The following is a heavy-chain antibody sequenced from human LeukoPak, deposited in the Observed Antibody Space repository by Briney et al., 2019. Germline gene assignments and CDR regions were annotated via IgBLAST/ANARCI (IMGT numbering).Heavy chain of an antibody. CDR1: GVTFSNAW. CDR3: STCVQLGL. J-gene: IGHJ4*02. Sequence: GSLRFSCAASGVTFSNAWMNWVRQAPGKGLEWVGRIKSQTGGGTPDYAAPVKTRFTISRDDSKNTLYLQMNSLKTEDTALYYCSTCVQLGLWGQGTLVTVSS. D-gene: IGHD5-18*01. V-gene: IGHV3-15*01. CDR2: IKSQTGGGTP.